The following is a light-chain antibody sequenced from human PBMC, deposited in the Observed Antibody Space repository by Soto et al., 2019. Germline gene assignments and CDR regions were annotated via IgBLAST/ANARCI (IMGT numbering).Light chain of an antibody. CDR2: EVT. CDR1: GSDVANYKR. V-gene: IGLV2-18*02. J-gene: IGLJ2*01. CDR3: QSYDRSLSSPI. Sequence: QSALTQPPSVSGSLEQSVTISCTGTGSDVANYKRVSWYQQAPGTAPKLIIYEVTSRPSGVPARFSGSKSGNTASLTISGLQAEDEADYYCQSYDRSLSSPIFGGGTKLTVL.